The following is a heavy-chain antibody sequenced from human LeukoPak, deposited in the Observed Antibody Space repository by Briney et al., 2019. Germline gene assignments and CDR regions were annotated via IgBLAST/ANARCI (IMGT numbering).Heavy chain of an antibody. CDR1: GDSVSSNSAA. D-gene: IGHD3-22*01. Sequence: KTSQTLSLTCAISGDSVSSNSAAWNWIRQSPSRGLEWLGRTYYRSKWYNDCAVSVKSRITINPDTSENQFSLQLNSVTPKDTAVYYCARDAGYDTTGYYQGFDSWGQGTLVTVSS. CDR2: TYYRSKWYN. CDR3: ARDAGYDTTGYYQGFDS. V-gene: IGHV6-1*01. J-gene: IGHJ4*02.